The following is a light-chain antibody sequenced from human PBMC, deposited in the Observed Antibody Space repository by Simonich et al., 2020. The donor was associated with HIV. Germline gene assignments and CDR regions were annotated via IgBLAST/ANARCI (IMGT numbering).Light chain of an antibody. V-gene: IGLV2-23*01. Sequence: QSALTQPASVSGSPGQSITISCIGTSSDVGGYKYVSWYQQHPGKAPKLLIYEGSQRPSGVSNRFSGSKSGNMASLTISGLQAEDDADYYCCSYAGGSTVVFGGGTKLTVL. CDR3: CSYAGGSTVV. CDR1: SSDVGGYKY. J-gene: IGLJ2*01. CDR2: EGS.